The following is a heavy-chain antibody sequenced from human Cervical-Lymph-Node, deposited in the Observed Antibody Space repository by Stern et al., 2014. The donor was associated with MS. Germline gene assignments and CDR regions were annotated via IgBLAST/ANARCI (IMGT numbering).Heavy chain of an antibody. D-gene: IGHD6-13*01. V-gene: IGHV3-21*01. CDR1: GFTFSSYS. J-gene: IGHJ4*02. CDR3: ARDSSSWYAIDY. Sequence: EVQLEESGGGLVKPGGSLRLSCAASGFTFSSYSMNWVRQAPGKGLEWVSSISSSSSYIYYADSVKCRFTISRDNAKNSLYLQMNSLRAEDTAVYYCARDSSSWYAIDYWGQGTLVTVSS. CDR2: ISSSSSYI.